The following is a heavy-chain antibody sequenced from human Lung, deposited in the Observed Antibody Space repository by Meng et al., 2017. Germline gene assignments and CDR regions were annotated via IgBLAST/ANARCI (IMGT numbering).Heavy chain of an antibody. Sequence: QGQLVQSGAEVKKPGASVKVSCKASGYTFPDYWLHWVRRAPGQGLEWMGRINPKSGDTHYAQRFQGRVTMTRDTSISTAYMELSGLRSDDTAVYYCARDEDISAAGYLLGDFWGQGTLVTVSS. D-gene: IGHD6-13*01. V-gene: IGHV1-2*06. CDR3: ARDEDISAAGYLLGDF. CDR2: INPKSGDT. J-gene: IGHJ4*02. CDR1: GYTFPDYW.